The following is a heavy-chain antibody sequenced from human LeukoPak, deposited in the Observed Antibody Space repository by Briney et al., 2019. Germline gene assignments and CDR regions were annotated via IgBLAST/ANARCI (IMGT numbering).Heavy chain of an antibody. CDR3: AREREQLVRWFDY. CDR2: ITWNSASI. CDR1: GFTFDDYA. V-gene: IGHV3-9*01. D-gene: IGHD6-6*01. J-gene: IGHJ4*02. Sequence: GGSLRLSCAASGFTFDDYAMHWVRQTPGKGLEWVSGITWNSASIGYADSVKGRFTISRDNAKNSLYLQMNSLRAEDTAVYYCAREREQLVRWFDYWGQGTLVTVSS.